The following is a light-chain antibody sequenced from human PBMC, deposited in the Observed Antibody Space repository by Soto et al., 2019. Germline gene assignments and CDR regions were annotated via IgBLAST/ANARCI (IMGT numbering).Light chain of an antibody. CDR1: QSVSIN. CDR2: DAS. Sequence: EIVMTQSPATLSVSPGERATLSCRASQSVSINLAWYQQKPGQAPRLLIYDASTRATGIPAKFSGSGSETEFTLTINTLQSEDFAVYYCQQYNNWPLTFGQGTKVEIK. V-gene: IGKV3-15*01. CDR3: QQYNNWPLT. J-gene: IGKJ1*01.